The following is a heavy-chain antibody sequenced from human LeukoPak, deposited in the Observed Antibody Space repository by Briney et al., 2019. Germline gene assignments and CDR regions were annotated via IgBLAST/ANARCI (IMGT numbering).Heavy chain of an antibody. V-gene: IGHV4-4*07. CDR1: GGSISSYY. D-gene: IGHD3-10*01. CDR2: IYSSGST. J-gene: IGHJ4*02. CDR3: ARTSARGAQFDY. Sequence: SETLSLTCSVSGGSISSYYWSWIRQPAGKGLEWIGRIYSSGSTNYNPSLKTRVTMSLDTSKNQFSLNLTTVTAADTAVYYCARTSARGAQFDYWGQGTLVTVPS.